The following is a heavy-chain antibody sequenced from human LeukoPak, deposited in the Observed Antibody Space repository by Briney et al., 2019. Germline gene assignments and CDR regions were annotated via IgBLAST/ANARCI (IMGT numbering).Heavy chain of an antibody. CDR1: GFTFDDYG. D-gene: IGHD2-2*01. CDR2: ISGGGGST. Sequence: PGGSLRLSCAASGFTFDDYGMSWVRQAPGKGLEWVSAISGGGGSTYYADSVKGRFTISRDNSKNTLYLQMNSLRAGDTAVYYCARSPAGYCTSTSCPMGYWGQGTLVTVSS. CDR3: ARSPAGYCTSTSCPMGY. V-gene: IGHV3-23*01. J-gene: IGHJ4*02.